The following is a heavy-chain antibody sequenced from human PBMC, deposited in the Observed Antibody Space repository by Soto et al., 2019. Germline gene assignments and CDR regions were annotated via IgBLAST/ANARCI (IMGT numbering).Heavy chain of an antibody. CDR3: ARVGGVGAPPGADF. Sequence: ASVKVSCKASGCIFSSYAISWLRQAPGQGLEWMGAVIPILGQAYYAQNFQDRVTITADESTRTAYMDLISLRSDDTAVYFCARVGGVGAPPGADFWGQGTLVTVSS. CDR2: VIPILGQA. D-gene: IGHD1-26*01. J-gene: IGHJ4*02. V-gene: IGHV1-69*13. CDR1: GCIFSSYA.